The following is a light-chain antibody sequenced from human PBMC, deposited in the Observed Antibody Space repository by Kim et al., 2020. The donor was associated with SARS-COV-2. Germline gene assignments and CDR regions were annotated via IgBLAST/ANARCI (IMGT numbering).Light chain of an antibody. J-gene: IGKJ1*01. CDR1: ESVGNNF. CDR3: QQYGSSLQT. CDR2: GAS. Sequence: SPGERATLTCRATESVGNNFLAWYQQKPGQAPRLLIYGASRRVTGIQDRFSGSGSGTDFTLTISRLEPEDFAVYYCQQYGSSLQTFGQGTKVDIK. V-gene: IGKV3-20*01.